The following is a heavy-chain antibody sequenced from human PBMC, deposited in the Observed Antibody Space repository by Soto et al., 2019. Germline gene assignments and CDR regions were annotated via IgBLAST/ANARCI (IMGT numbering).Heavy chain of an antibody. V-gene: IGHV4-39*01. CDR3: ARLGSSGWYQGSYFDY. Sequence: SETLSLTCTVSGGSITRNNHYWGWIRQSPGKGLEWIGSILYSGSINYNPSLKSRVTISVETSKNQFSLKMSSVTAAETAVYYCARLGSSGWYQGSYFDYWGQGTLVTVSS. D-gene: IGHD6-19*01. CDR2: ILYSGSI. CDR1: GGSITRNNHY. J-gene: IGHJ4*02.